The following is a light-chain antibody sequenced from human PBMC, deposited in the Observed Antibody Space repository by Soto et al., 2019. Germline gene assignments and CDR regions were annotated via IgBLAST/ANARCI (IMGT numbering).Light chain of an antibody. V-gene: IGKV1-9*01. CDR3: QQLNDYPYT. J-gene: IGKJ2*01. Sequence: DIQLTQSPSLLSASVGDRVTITCRTSQGIRNYLAWYQQRPAKAPELLIYAASTLQTGVPPRFSGSGSGTEFTLRISNLQPEYFATYYCQQLNDYPYTFGQGTKLEIK. CDR2: AAS. CDR1: QGIRNY.